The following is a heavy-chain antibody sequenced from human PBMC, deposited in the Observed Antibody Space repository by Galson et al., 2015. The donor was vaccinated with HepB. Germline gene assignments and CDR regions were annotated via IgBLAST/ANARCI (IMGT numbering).Heavy chain of an antibody. CDR3: ARVGGGIVVTIGGYGMDV. D-gene: IGHD5-12*01. Sequence: SVKVSCKASGYTFTSYAMNWVRQAPGQGLEWMGWINTNTGNPTYAQGFTGRFVFSLDTSVSTAYLQISSLKAEDTAVYYCARVGGGIVVTIGGYGMDVWGQGTTVTVSS. CDR1: GYTFTSYA. CDR2: INTNTGNP. J-gene: IGHJ6*02. V-gene: IGHV7-4-1*02.